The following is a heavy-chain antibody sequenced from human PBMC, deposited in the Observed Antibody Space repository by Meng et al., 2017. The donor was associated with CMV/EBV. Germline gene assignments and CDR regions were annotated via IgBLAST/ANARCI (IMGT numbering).Heavy chain of an antibody. CDR2: VSYGGSET. V-gene: IGHV3-30*03. D-gene: IGHD2-8*01. J-gene: IGHJ5*01. CDR1: GGSISSSS. CDR3: VRGGKYCSTVNCPRWFDS. Sequence: LSLTCTVSGGSISSSSYYWGWIRQAPGKGLEWVAVVSYGGSETDYKDSVKGRVTISRDNSKSTLYLQMDSLTVDDTAMYYCVRGGKYCSTVNCPRWFDSWGQGTLVTVSS.